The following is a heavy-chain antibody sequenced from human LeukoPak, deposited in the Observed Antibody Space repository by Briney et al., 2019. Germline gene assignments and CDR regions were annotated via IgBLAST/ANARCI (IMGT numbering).Heavy chain of an antibody. Sequence: GASVKVSCTASGGSFSSYAISWVRQAPGQGLEWMGGIIPIFGTANYAQKFQGRVTITTDESTSTAYMELSSLRSEDTAAYYCAREDSTAGHYWGQGTLVTVSS. CDR3: AREDSTAGHY. CDR1: GGSFSSYA. J-gene: IGHJ4*02. V-gene: IGHV1-69*05. CDR2: IIPIFGTA. D-gene: IGHD4-11*01.